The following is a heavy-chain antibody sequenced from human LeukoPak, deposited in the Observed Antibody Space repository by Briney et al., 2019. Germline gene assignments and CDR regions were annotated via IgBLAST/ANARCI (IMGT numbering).Heavy chain of an antibody. V-gene: IGHV7-4-1*02. CDR1: GYSFTTYA. J-gene: IGHJ4*02. CDR2: INPNTGNP. D-gene: IGHD3-16*02. Sequence: AASVKVSCKASGYSFTTYAMNWLRQAPGQGLEWMGWINPNTGNPTYAPGFTGRFVFSLDTSVSTAYLQISGLKADDTAVYYCARAYQPLGGLSLPDYWGGGTLVSVSS. CDR3: ARAYQPLGGLSLPDY.